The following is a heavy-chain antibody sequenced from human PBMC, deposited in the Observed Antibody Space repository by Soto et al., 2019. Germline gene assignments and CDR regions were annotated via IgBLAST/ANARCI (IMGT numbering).Heavy chain of an antibody. V-gene: IGHV4-31*03. CDR1: GGSISSGGYY. D-gene: IGHD3-3*02. J-gene: IGHJ4*02. CDR2: IYYSGST. Sequence: SETLSLTCTVPGGSISSGGYYWSWIRQHPGKGLEWIGYIYYSGSTYYNPSLKSRVTISVDTSKNQFSLKLSSVTAADTAVYYCARDVAASSFNYFDYWGQGTLVTVSS. CDR3: ARDVAASSFNYFDY.